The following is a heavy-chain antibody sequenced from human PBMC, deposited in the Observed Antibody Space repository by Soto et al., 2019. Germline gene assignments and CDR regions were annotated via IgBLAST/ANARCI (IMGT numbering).Heavy chain of an antibody. D-gene: IGHD3-10*01. Sequence: EVQLLESGGGLAQPGGSLRLSCAASGFTFSSYAMSWVRQAPGKGLEWVSAISGSGSNTFHADSVKGRFTISRDNSKNMVYLRMNSLRAEDTAVYYCAKDSLVRGINSGDYWGQGTLVTVSS. J-gene: IGHJ4*02. V-gene: IGHV3-23*01. CDR1: GFTFSSYA. CDR2: ISGSGSNT. CDR3: AKDSLVRGINSGDY.